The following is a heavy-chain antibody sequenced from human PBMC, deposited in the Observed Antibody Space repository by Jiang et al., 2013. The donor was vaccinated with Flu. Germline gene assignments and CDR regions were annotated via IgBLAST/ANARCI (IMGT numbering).Heavy chain of an antibody. CDR3: AASRDYDFYGMDV. V-gene: IGHV1-58*02. J-gene: IGHJ6*02. D-gene: IGHD3-3*01. CDR2: IVVGSGNT. CDR1: GFTYISSA. Sequence: GAEVKKPGTSVKVSCKVSGFTYISSAMQWVRQARGQRLEWIGWIVVGSGNTNYAQKFQERVTITRDMSTSTAYMELSSLRSEDTAVYYCAASRDYDFYGMDVWGQGTTVTVSS.